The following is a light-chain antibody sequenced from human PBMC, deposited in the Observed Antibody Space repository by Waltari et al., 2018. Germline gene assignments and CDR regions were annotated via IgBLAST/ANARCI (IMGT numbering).Light chain of an antibody. J-gene: IGKJ2*01. V-gene: IGKV3-11*01. Sequence: EIVLTQSPATLSLSPGERATLSCRASQSVSVYLAWYQQKPGQAPRLLIFDASSRATGIPARFSGSGSGTDFTLTISSLEPEDFAVYYCQQRSNWPRTFGQGTKLEIK. CDR2: DAS. CDR3: QQRSNWPRT. CDR1: QSVSVY.